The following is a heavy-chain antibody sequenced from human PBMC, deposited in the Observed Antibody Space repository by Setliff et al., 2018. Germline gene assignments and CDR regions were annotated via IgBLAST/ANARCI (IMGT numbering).Heavy chain of an antibody. CDR3: ARGRNVAARLLDS. V-gene: IGHV4-59*12. D-gene: IGHD6-6*01. Sequence: PSETLSLTCTVSGGPLSGASIWSWIRQPPGKGLEFIGYVYYSGTAKYDPSLESRAIMSVDTSKNQFSLKLSSVTAADTAVYYCARGRNVAARLLDSWGQGARVTVSS. CDR1: GGPLSGAS. J-gene: IGHJ4*02. CDR2: VYYSGTA.